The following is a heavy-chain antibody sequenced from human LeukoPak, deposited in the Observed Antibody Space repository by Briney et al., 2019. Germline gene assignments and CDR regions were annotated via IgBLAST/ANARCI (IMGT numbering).Heavy chain of an antibody. CDR1: GGFFSGYY. Sequence: SETLSLTCAVYGGFFSGYYWSWIRQPPGKGLEWIGEINHSGSTNYNPSLKSRVTISVDTSKNQFSLKLSSVTAVDTAVYYCARGGGSSWYYYYYMDVWGKGTTVTVSS. J-gene: IGHJ6*03. CDR2: INHSGST. V-gene: IGHV4-34*01. CDR3: ARGGGSSWYYYYYMDV. D-gene: IGHD6-13*01.